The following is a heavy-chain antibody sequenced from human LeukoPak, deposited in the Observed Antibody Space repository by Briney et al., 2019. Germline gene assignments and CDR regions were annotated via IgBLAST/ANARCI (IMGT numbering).Heavy chain of an antibody. J-gene: IGHJ4*02. CDR2: INPNSGGT. D-gene: IGHD1-14*01. CDR1: GYTFTGYY. CDR3: ARSPHKTLGRLRPSPGTYYFDY. Sequence: GASVKVSCKASGYTFTGYYMHWVRQAPGQGLEWMGWINPNSGGTNYAQKFQGRVTMTRDTSISTAYMELSRLRSDDTAVYYCARSPHKTLGRLRPSPGTYYFDYWGQGTLVTVSS. V-gene: IGHV1-2*02.